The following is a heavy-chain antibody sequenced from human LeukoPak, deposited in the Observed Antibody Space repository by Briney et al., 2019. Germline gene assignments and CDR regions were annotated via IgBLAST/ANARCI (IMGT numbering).Heavy chain of an antibody. CDR3: AKFNWHDSSGYYAEPEYFQH. D-gene: IGHD3-22*01. CDR2: ISGSGGST. V-gene: IGHV3-23*01. J-gene: IGHJ1*01. Sequence: SGGSLRLSCAASGFTFSSYAMSWVRQALGKGLEWVSAISGSGGSTYYADSVKGRFTISRDNSKNTLYLQMNSLRAEDTAVYYCAKFNWHDSSGYYAEPEYFQHWGQGTLVTVSS. CDR1: GFTFSSYA.